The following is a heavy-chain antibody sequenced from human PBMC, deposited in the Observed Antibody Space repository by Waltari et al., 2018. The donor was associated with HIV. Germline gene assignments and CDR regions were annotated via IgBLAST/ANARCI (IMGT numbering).Heavy chain of an antibody. J-gene: IGHJ4*02. CDR3: ARTVGATPENFEY. D-gene: IGHD1-26*01. CDR2: MFPRDSAT. V-gene: IGHV5-51*03. CDR1: GYTFTNYW. Sequence: EVQLVQSGAEVKKPGDSLKISCKGSGYTFTNYWIGAVREMPGEGLVWLGTMFPRDSATRYSPSFQGQVTISADKSITTAYLQWSSLKASDTAMYYCARTVGATPENFEYWGQGTLVTVSS.